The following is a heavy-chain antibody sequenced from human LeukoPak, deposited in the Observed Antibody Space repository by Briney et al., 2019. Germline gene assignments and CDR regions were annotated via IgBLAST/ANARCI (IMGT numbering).Heavy chain of an antibody. CDR1: GYTFTSYY. Sequence: GASVKVSCKASGYTFTSYYMHWVRQAPGQGLEWMGIINPSGGTTTYAQKFQGRVTMTRDMSTSTVYIELSSLRSEDTAVYYCARDLMTTVTNYYYYMDVWGKGTTVTVSS. V-gene: IGHV1-46*01. CDR3: ARDLMTTVTNYYYYMDV. J-gene: IGHJ6*03. CDR2: INPSGGTT. D-gene: IGHD4-17*01.